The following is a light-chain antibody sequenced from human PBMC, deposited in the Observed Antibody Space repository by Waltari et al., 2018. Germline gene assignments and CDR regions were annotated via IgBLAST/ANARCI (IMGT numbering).Light chain of an antibody. V-gene: IGLV1-44*01. CDR1: SSNIGGNT. CDR3: AAWDDSLGGPYGV. J-gene: IGLJ2*01. CDR2: SNN. Sequence: QSVLTQPPSASGTPGQRVTISCSGSSSNIGGNTVNWYQHLPGTAPKLLIYSNNRRPSGVPGRSDGSKSCTSASLAISGLQSEDEADYYCAAWDDSLGGPYGVFGGGTKLTVL.